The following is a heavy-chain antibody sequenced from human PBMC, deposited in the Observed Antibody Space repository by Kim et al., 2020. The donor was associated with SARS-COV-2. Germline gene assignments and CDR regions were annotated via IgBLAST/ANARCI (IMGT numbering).Heavy chain of an antibody. J-gene: IGHJ4*02. Sequence: RYSPSFQGQGTVSADKSINTAYLQWSSLKASDTAIYYCARLKGSSWYDFDYWGQGTPVTVSS. CDR3: ARLKGSSWYDFDY. V-gene: IGHV5-51*01. D-gene: IGHD6-13*01.